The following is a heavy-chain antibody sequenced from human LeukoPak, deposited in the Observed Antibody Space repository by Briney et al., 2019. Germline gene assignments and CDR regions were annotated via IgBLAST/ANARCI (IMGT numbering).Heavy chain of an antibody. Sequence: ASVKVSCXVSGYTLTELSMHWVRQAPGKGLEWMAGFDPEDGETIYAQKFQGRVTMTEDTSTDTAYMELSSLRSEDTAVYYCATVNCSSTSCYIGDWFDPWGQGALVTVSS. D-gene: IGHD2-2*02. CDR2: FDPEDGET. CDR1: GYTLTELS. CDR3: ATVNCSSTSCYIGDWFDP. J-gene: IGHJ5*02. V-gene: IGHV1-24*01.